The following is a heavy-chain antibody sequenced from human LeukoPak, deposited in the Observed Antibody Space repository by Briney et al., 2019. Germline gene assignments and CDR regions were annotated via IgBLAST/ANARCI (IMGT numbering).Heavy chain of an antibody. Sequence: ASVKVSCKPSGYYGFTWVRQAPGQGLEWMGWFSANNGYSNYAPKFQGRVTMTTDTTTRTAYMELRSLRSDDTAVYYCAKSLAFDSSGPLTAWGQGTLVTVSA. CDR3: AKSLAFDSSGPLTA. V-gene: IGHV1-18*01. D-gene: IGHD3-22*01. J-gene: IGHJ5*02. CDR1: GYYG. CDR2: FSANNGYS.